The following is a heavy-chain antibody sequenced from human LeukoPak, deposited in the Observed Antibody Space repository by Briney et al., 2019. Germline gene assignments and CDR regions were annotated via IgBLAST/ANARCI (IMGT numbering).Heavy chain of an antibody. D-gene: IGHD6-6*01. CDR2: TYYRSKWYN. CDR1: GDSVSINSAA. J-gene: IGHJ4*02. V-gene: IGHV6-1*01. Sequence: SQTLSLTFAISGDSVSINSAAWNWIRQSPSRGLEWLGRTYYRSKWYNGYAGSVKSRITINPDTSKNQFSLQLNSVTPEDTAVYYCARGAARRLDYWGQGTLVTVSS. CDR3: ARGAARRLDY.